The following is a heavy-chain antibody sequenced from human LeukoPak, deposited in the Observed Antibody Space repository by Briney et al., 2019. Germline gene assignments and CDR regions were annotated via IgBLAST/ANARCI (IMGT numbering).Heavy chain of an antibody. Sequence: GGSLRVSCAASGSTFSSYSMNWVRQAPGKGLEWVSSISSSSSYIYYADSVKGRFTISRDNAKNSLYLQMNSLRAEDTAVYYCARFPYSSSTFRAFDIWGQGTMVTVSS. D-gene: IGHD6-6*01. CDR1: GSTFSSYS. CDR2: ISSSSSYI. CDR3: ARFPYSSSTFRAFDI. V-gene: IGHV3-21*01. J-gene: IGHJ3*02.